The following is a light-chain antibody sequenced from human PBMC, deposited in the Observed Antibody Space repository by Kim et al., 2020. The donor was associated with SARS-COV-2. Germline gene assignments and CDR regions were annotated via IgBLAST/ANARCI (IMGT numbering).Light chain of an antibody. V-gene: IGLV3-19*01. CDR1: SLRTYY. CDR2: GKN. CDR3: NSRDSSGNHYV. Sequence: ALGQTVRITCQGDSLRTYYATWYQQKPGQAPVLVIYGKNHRPSGIPDRFSGSNSGNPASLTITGAQAEDEADYYCNSRDSSGNHYVFGTGTKVTVL. J-gene: IGLJ1*01.